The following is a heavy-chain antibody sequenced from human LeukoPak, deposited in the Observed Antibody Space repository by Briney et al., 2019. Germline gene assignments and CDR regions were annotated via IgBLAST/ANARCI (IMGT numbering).Heavy chain of an antibody. CDR1: GGSISSGGYY. D-gene: IGHD6-13*01. Sequence: PSQTQSLTCTVSGGSISSGGYYWSWIRQHPGKGLEWIGYIYYSGSTYYNPSLKSRVTISVDTSKNQFSLKLSSVTAADTAVYYCARCGIAAAGDYFDYWGQGTLVTVSS. J-gene: IGHJ4*02. CDR3: ARCGIAAAGDYFDY. V-gene: IGHV4-31*03. CDR2: IYYSGST.